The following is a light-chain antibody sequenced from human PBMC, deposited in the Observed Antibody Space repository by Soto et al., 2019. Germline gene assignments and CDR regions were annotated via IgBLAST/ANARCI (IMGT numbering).Light chain of an antibody. CDR1: QSVSSSY. CDR3: QHFGNSLWT. CDR2: GAS. V-gene: IGKV3-20*01. J-gene: IGKJ1*01. Sequence: EIVLTQSPGTLSLSPGERATLSCRASQSVSSSYLAWYQQKPGQAPRLLIYGASSRATGIPDGFSGSGSGTDFTLTISRLEPEDFAVYYCQHFGNSLWTFGQGTKVDIK.